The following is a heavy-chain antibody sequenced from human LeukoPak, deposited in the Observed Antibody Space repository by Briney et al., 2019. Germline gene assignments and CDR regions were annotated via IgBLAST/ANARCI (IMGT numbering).Heavy chain of an antibody. Sequence: ASVKVSCKASGYTFTGYYMHWVRQAPGQGLEWMGWINPNSGGTNYAQKFQGRVTMTRDTSISTAYMELSRLRSDDTAVYYCARDLYGSGSYYKMNFWGLGTLVTVSS. CDR2: INPNSGGT. CDR1: GYTFTGYY. CDR3: ARDLYGSGSYYKMNF. V-gene: IGHV1-2*02. D-gene: IGHD3-10*01. J-gene: IGHJ4*02.